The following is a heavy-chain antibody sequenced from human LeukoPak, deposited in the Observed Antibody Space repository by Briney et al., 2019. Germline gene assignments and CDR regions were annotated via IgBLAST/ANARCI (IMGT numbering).Heavy chain of an antibody. CDR3: ARDRPGGSSLDY. D-gene: IGHD6-13*01. CDR2: IDSSSRTI. V-gene: IGHV3-48*04. Sequence: GGSLRLSCAASGFTLSSYSMNWVRQAPGKGLEWISFIDSSSRTIFYAESVKGRFTISRDNAKNSLFLQMNSLRAEDTAVYYCARDRPGGSSLDYWGQGTLVTVSS. CDR1: GFTLSSYS. J-gene: IGHJ4*02.